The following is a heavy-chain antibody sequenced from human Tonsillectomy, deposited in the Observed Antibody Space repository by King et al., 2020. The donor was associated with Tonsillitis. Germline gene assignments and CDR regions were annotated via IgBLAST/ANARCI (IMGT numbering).Heavy chain of an antibody. CDR1: GFTFSTYG. Sequence: VQLVESGGGVVQPGMSLRLSCAASGFTFSTYGMHWVRQVPGKGLEWVAVVGHDGSAQYYADSVKGRFTISRDNSKNTLYLQMNSLRAEDTALYYCAKEPERYSSGWYFERWGQGTLVTFSS. V-gene: IGHV3-30*18. CDR3: AKEPERYSSGWYFER. J-gene: IGHJ4*02. D-gene: IGHD6-19*01. CDR2: VGHDGSAQ.